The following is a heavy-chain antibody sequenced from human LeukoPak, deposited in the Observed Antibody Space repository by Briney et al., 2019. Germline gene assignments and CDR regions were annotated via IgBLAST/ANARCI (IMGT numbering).Heavy chain of an antibody. J-gene: IGHJ4*02. CDR3: AREVSEGFDF. CDR1: GFTFSGYS. V-gene: IGHV3-21*01. CDR2: FGTKSTSI. D-gene: IGHD3-22*01. Sequence: AGGSLRLSCTASGFTFSGYSMNWIRQAPGKGLEWVSSFGTKSTSIYHAGSVKGRFAISRDNAKNSLYLQMNSLRAEDTALYYCAREVSEGFDFWGQGTLVTVSS.